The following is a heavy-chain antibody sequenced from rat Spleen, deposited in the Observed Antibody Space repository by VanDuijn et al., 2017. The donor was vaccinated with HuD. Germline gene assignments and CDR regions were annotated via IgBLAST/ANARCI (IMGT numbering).Heavy chain of an antibody. CDR2: ISYSGST. V-gene: IGHV3-1*01. J-gene: IGHJ3*01. CDR3: ARSNYGSWFAY. D-gene: IGHD1-7*01. CDR1: GYSITSNY. Sequence: EVQLQEPGPGLVKPSQSLSLTCSVTGYSITSNYWGWIRKFPGNKMEWMGYISYSGSTSYNPSLKSRISITRDTSKNQFFLQLNSVTTEDTATYYCARSNYGSWFAYWGQGTLVTVSS.